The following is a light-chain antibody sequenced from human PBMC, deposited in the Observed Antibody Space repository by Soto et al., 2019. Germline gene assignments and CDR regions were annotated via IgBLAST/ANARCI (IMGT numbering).Light chain of an antibody. CDR3: QQNYNVPYT. CDR1: PSIGSY. Sequence: DVKLTQSPSSLYVSVGDTVTITCRASPSIGSYLNWYQHKPGSAPKLLVFAADTLKSGVPSRFSGSGFNREFTLTVTSLQPDDFATYYCQQNYNVPYTFGQGTRLE. V-gene: IGKV1-39*01. J-gene: IGKJ2*01. CDR2: AAD.